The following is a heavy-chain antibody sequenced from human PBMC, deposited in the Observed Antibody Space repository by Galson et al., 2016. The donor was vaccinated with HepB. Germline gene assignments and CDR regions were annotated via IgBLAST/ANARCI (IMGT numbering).Heavy chain of an antibody. V-gene: IGHV3-30*04. D-gene: IGHD6-19*01. CDR3: ARELSLVPGKGGHFDL. CDR1: GFTFSNYV. Sequence: SLRLSCAASGFTFSNYVMHWVRQAPGKGLEWVAVISYDGSSKYYADSVKGRFTISRDNFNNTLYLQMNSLRTEDTAVYYCARELSLVPGKGGHFDLGGQGTLVTVSS. CDR2: ISYDGSSK. J-gene: IGHJ5*02.